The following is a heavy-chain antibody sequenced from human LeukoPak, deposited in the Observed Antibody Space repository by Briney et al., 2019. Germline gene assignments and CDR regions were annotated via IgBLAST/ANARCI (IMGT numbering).Heavy chain of an antibody. J-gene: IGHJ4*02. D-gene: IGHD6-19*01. V-gene: IGHV3-23*01. Sequence: GGSXRLSCAASGFNFGSYALSWVRQXPGKGLEWVSGISGSDSSTYYPDSVKGRFTISRDNSKNTLYLQMNSLRAEDTAVYYCAKAGWYRYFDYWGQGTLVTVSS. CDR2: ISGSDSST. CDR1: GFNFGSYA. CDR3: AKAGWYRYFDY.